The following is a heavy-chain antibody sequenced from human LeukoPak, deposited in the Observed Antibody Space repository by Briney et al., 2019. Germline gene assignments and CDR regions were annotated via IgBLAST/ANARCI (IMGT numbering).Heavy chain of an antibody. V-gene: IGHV3-11*04. D-gene: IGHD4/OR15-4a*01. J-gene: IGHJ6*02. CDR1: GFIFSDYY. CDR3: AKDHHDYNYYYYGMDV. CDR2: ISSSGPSR. Sequence: PGGSLRLSCEASGFIFSDYYMSWIRQAPGKGLEWISDISSSGPSRFYTDSVKGRFAISRDNANNSLHLQMNSLRAEDTAVYYCAKDHHDYNYYYYGMDVWGQGTTVTVSS.